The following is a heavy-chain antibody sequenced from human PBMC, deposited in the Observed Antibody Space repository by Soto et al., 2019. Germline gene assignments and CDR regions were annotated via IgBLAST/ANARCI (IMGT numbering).Heavy chain of an antibody. CDR1: GFTFSSYA. V-gene: IGHV3-23*01. Sequence: EVQLLESGGGLVQPGGSLRLSCAASGFTFSSYAMSWVRQAPGKGLEWVSAISGSGGSTYYADSVKGRVTISRDNSKNTLYLQMNRLRAEDTAGYYCAKAPLGGPNLFDSWGKGTLVTVSS. CDR3: AKAPLGGPNLFDS. CDR2: ISGSGGST. D-gene: IGHD3-16*01. J-gene: IGHJ4*02.